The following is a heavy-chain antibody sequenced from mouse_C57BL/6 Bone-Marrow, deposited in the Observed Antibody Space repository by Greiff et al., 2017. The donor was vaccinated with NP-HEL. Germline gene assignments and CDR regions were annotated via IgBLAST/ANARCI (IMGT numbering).Heavy chain of an antibody. Sequence: QVQLQQPGAELVKPGASVKMSCKASGYTFTSYWITWVKQRPGQGLEWIGDIYPGSGSTNYNEKFKSKATLTVDTSSSTAYMQLSSLTSEDSAVYYCARRGMITTGYYFDYWGQGTTLTVSS. J-gene: IGHJ2*01. D-gene: IGHD2-4*01. CDR1: GYTFTSYW. CDR2: IYPGSGST. CDR3: ARRGMITTGYYFDY. V-gene: IGHV1-55*01.